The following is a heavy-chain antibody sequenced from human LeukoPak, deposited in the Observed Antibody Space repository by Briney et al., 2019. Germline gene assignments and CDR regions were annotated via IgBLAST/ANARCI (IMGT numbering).Heavy chain of an antibody. J-gene: IGHJ3*02. D-gene: IGHD4-23*01. CDR3: ARESGMTMVVTDAFDI. V-gene: IGHV4-59*01. Sequence: SETLSLTCTVSGGSISSYYWSWIRQPPGKGLEWIGYIYYSGSTNYNPSLKSRVTISVDTSKNQFSLKLSSVTAADTAAYYCARESGMTMVVTDAFDIWGQGTMVTVSS. CDR1: GGSISSYY. CDR2: IYYSGST.